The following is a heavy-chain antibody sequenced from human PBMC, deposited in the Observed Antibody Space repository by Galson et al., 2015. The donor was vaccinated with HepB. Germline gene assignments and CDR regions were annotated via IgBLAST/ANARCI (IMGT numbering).Heavy chain of an antibody. J-gene: IGHJ4*02. D-gene: IGHD6-19*01. Sequence: SLRLSCAASGFTFSSYAMHWVRQAPGKGLEWVAVISYDGSNKYYADSVKGRFTISRDNSKNTLYLQMNSLRAEDTAVYYCARDYSSGWSFFDYWGQGTLVTVSS. CDR2: ISYDGSNK. V-gene: IGHV3-30-3*01. CDR3: ARDYSSGWSFFDY. CDR1: GFTFSSYA.